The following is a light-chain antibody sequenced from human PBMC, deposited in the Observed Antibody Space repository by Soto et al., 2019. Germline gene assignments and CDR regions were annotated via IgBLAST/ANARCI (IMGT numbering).Light chain of an antibody. J-gene: IGKJ1*01. CDR1: QSIFSNY. Sequence: EVMLTQSPGTLSLSPGERDTLSCRASQSIFSNYLAWYQQKSGQAPRLLIYGASNRATGIPDRFSGSGSGTDLTLTISRLEPEDFAVYYCQQYGTSPRTFGQGTKVEFK. CDR3: QQYGTSPRT. CDR2: GAS. V-gene: IGKV3-20*01.